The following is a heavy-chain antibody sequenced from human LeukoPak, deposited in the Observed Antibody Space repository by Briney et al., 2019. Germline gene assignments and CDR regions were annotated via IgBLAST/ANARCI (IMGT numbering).Heavy chain of an antibody. CDR1: GGTFSSYA. J-gene: IGHJ4*02. CDR2: IIPILGIA. V-gene: IGHV1-69*04. Sequence: SVKVSCKASGGTFSSYAISWVRQAPGQGLEWMGRIIPILGIADYAQKFQGRVTITADKSTSTAYMELSSLRSEDTAVYYCAREDYYDSSGYYWSTHPLAYWGQGTLVTVSS. D-gene: IGHD3-22*01. CDR3: AREDYYDSSGYYWSTHPLAY.